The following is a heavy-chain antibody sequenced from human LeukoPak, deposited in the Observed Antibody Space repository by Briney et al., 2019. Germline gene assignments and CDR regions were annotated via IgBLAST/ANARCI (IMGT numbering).Heavy chain of an antibody. Sequence: PGGSLRLSCAASGFTSSDYYMSWIRQPPGKGLEWIGYIYYSGSTNYNPSLKSRVTISVDTSKNQFSLKLSSVTAADTAVYYCARVAATAYDRWFDPWGQGTLVTVSS. J-gene: IGHJ5*02. CDR1: GFTSSDYY. D-gene: IGHD1-1*01. V-gene: IGHV4-59*01. CDR2: IYYSGST. CDR3: ARVAATAYDRWFDP.